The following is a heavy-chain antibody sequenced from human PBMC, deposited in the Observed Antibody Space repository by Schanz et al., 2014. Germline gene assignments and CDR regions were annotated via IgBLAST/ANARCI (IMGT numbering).Heavy chain of an antibody. Sequence: QVQLQESGPGLVKPSQTLSLTCTVSGGSISSGGYYWDWIRLLPGKGLEWIAFIHYSRGTNYNPSLKSRVPISVDTSKNQFPLKLSSVTAADTAVYYCARDVGGCSSSTSCYAFEIWGQGTMVTVSS. D-gene: IGHD2-2*01. V-gene: IGHV4-31*03. CDR2: IHYSRGT. J-gene: IGHJ3*02. CDR3: ARDVGGCSSSTSCYAFEI. CDR1: GGSISSGGYY.